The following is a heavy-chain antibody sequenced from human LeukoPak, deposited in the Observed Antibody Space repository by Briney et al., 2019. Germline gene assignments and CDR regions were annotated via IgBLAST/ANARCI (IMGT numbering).Heavy chain of an antibody. D-gene: IGHD6-13*01. CDR3: AKDRERAAAGNFDY. CDR1: GFTFDDYA. V-gene: IGHV3-9*03. CDR2: ISWNSGSI. Sequence: GGSLRLSCAASGFTFDDYAMPWVRQAPGKGLEWVSGISWNSGSIGYADSVKGRFTISRDNANNSLYLQMNSLRAEDMALYYCAKDRERAAAGNFDYWGQGTLVTVSS. J-gene: IGHJ4*02.